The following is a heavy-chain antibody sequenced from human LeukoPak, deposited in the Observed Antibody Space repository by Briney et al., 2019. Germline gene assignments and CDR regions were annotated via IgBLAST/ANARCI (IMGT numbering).Heavy chain of an antibody. CDR2: ISWNSGRI. V-gene: IGHV3-9*01. CDR1: GFTFNDFA. D-gene: IGHD4-17*01. J-gene: IGHJ4*02. CDR3: VKGGGDYGDYSYYSDY. Sequence: GRSLRLSCAASGFTFNDFAMHWVRLTPGKGLEWVSGISWNSGRIAYADSVKGRFTISRDNAENSLYLQMNSLRTEDTAFYYCVKGGGDYGDYSYYSDYWGQGTLVTVSS.